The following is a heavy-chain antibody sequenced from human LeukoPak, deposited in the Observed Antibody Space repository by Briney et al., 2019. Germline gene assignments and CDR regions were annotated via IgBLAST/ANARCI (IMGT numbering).Heavy chain of an antibody. CDR3: AGFTFFRGVITFDY. CDR1: GYSLSSGYY. V-gene: IGHV4-38-2*02. CDR2: VDHSGGT. J-gene: IGHJ4*02. Sequence: SETLSLTCTVSGYSLSSGYYWGWIRQPPGKGLEWIGSVDHSGGTYYNPSLRSRVSISVDTSKNQFSLKLSSVTAADTAVYSCAGFTFFRGVITFDYWGQGTLVTVSS. D-gene: IGHD3-10*01.